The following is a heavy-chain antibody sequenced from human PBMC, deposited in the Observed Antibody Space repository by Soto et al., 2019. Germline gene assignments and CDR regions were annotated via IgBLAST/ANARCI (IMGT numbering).Heavy chain of an antibody. J-gene: IGHJ4*02. D-gene: IGHD6-13*01. CDR3: AKGRLIIRRVAAAGLYFDY. V-gene: IGHV3-30*18. CDR1: GFTFSSYG. Sequence: GGSLRLSCAASGFTFSSYGMHWVRQAPGKGLEWVAVISYDGSNKYYADSVKGRFTISRDNSKNTLYLQMNSLRAEDTAVYYCAKGRLIIRRVAAAGLYFDYWGQGTLVTVSS. CDR2: ISYDGSNK.